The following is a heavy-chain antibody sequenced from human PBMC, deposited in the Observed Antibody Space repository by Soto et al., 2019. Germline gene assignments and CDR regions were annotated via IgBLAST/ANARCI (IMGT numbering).Heavy chain of an antibody. J-gene: IGHJ4*02. Sequence: QVQLVQSGAEVKKPGASVKVSCKASGYTFTGYYMHWVRQAPGQGLEWMGWINPNSGGTNYAQKLQGWVTMTRDTSISTAYMELSRLRSDDPAMYYCARDSLRGEYYFDYWGQGTLVTVSS. CDR2: INPNSGGT. CDR1: GYTFTGYY. V-gene: IGHV1-2*04. CDR3: ARDSLRGEYYFDY. D-gene: IGHD3-16*01.